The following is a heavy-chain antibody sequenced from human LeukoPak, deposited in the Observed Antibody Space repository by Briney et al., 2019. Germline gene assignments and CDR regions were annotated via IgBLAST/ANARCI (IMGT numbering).Heavy chain of an antibody. Sequence: GGSLRLSCAASGFTFSSYAMHWVRQAPGKGLEWVSTIRGSGGTTYYADSVKGRFTISRDNSKNTLYLQMYSLRAEDTAVYYCAKSDISNYDPYYFDYWGQGTLVTVSS. V-gene: IGHV3-23*01. CDR1: GFTFSSYA. CDR2: IRGSGGTT. D-gene: IGHD4-11*01. J-gene: IGHJ4*02. CDR3: AKSDISNYDPYYFDY.